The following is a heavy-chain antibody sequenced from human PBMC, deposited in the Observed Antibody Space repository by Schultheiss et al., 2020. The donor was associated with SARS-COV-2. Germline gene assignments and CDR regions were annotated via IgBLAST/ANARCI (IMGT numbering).Heavy chain of an antibody. J-gene: IGHJ4*02. Sequence: GGSLRLSCAASGFTFSNAWMNWVRQAPGKGLEWVGRIKSKTDGGTTDYAAPVKGRFTISRDDSKNTLYLQMNSLKTEDTAVYYCTTEYRGYYFAPGVDYWGQGTLVTVSS. CDR2: IKSKTDGGTT. D-gene: IGHD3-22*01. CDR1: GFTFSNAW. CDR3: TTEYRGYYFAPGVDY. V-gene: IGHV3-15*07.